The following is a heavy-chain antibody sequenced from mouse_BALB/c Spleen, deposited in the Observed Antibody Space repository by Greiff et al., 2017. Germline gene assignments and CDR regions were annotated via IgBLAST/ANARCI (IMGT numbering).Heavy chain of an antibody. CDR1: GFTFTDYY. CDR2: IRNKANGYTT. D-gene: IGHD2-14*01. V-gene: IGHV7-3*02. CDR3: ARGGYRYDGGSWAY. J-gene: IGHJ3*01. Sequence: EVKLVESGGGLVQPGGSLRLSCATSGFTFTDYYMSWVRQPPGKALEWLGFIRNKANGYTTEYSASVKGRFTISRDNSQSILYLQMNTLRAEDSATYYCARGGYRYDGGSWAYWGQGTLVTVSA.